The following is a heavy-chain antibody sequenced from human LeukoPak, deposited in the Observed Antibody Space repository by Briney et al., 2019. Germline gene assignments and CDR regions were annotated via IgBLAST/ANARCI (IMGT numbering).Heavy chain of an antibody. CDR3: ARGCTMVRGVPFDY. V-gene: IGHV4-59*01. D-gene: IGHD3-10*01. Sequence: PSETLSLTCSVSGGSISSYYWGWIRQPPGRGLEWLGSLYHSVNTNYNPSLKSRASISVDTSKNQLSLRLTSVTAADTAVYYCARGCTMVRGVPFDYWGQGTLVTVSS. J-gene: IGHJ4*02. CDR2: LYHSVNT. CDR1: GGSISSYY.